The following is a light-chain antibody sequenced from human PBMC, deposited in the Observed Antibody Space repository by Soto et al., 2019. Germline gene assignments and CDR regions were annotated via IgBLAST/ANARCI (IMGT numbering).Light chain of an antibody. CDR3: QHYNSYSEA. Sequence: DIQLTQSPSTLSVSVGDRVTITCRASQSVSSWLAWYQQKPGKAPKLLIYEASTLKSGVPSRFSGSGSGTEFTLTISRLQPDDFAAYYCQHYNSYSEAFGQGTKVDIK. CDR2: EAS. CDR1: QSVSSW. J-gene: IGKJ1*01. V-gene: IGKV1-5*03.